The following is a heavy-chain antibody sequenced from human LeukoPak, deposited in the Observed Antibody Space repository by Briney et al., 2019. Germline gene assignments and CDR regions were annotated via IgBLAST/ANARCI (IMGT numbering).Heavy chain of an antibody. J-gene: IGHJ3*02. D-gene: IGHD3-9*01. CDR3: ARDGDYDILTFDI. Sequence: GGSLRLSCAASGFTFSSYRMNWVRQAPGKGLEWVSYISSSSSTIYYADSVKGRFTISRDNAKNSLYLQMNSLRAEDTALYYCARDGDYDILTFDIWGQGTMVTVSS. CDR2: ISSSSSTI. CDR1: GFTFSSYR. V-gene: IGHV3-48*01.